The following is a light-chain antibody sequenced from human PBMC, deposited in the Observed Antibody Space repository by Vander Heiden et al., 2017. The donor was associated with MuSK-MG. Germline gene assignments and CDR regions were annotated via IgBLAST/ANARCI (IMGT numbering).Light chain of an antibody. Sequence: SSELTQDPAVSVALGQTVKITCQGDSLRSSSASWYQQKPGQAPELVLFDKNTRPSGIPDRFSGSTSGNTASLTISGAQAEDEADYYCYYRDNNGVLFGGGTKLTVL. CDR2: DKN. CDR1: SLRSSS. CDR3: YYRDNNGVL. V-gene: IGLV3-19*01. J-gene: IGLJ3*02.